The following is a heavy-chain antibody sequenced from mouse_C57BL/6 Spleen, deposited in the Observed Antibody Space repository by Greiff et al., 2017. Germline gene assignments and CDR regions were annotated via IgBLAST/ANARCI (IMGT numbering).Heavy chain of an antibody. D-gene: IGHD1-1*01. J-gene: IGHJ1*03. CDR3: ARGYYYGSSPYWYFDV. CDR1: GYTFTSYT. Sequence: QVQLQQSGAELARPGASVKMSCKASGYTFTSYTMPWVKQRPGQGLEWIGYINPSSGYTKYNQKVKGKATLTADKSSSTAYMQLSSLTSEDSAVYYCARGYYYGSSPYWYFDVWGTGTTLTVSS. V-gene: IGHV1-4*01. CDR2: INPSSGYT.